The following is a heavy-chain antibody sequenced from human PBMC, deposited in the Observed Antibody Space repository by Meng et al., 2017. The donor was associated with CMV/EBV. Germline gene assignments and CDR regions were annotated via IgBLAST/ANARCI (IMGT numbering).Heavy chain of an antibody. Sequence: ASVKVSCKASGYTFTSYYMHWVRQAPGQGLEWMGIINPSGGSTSYAQKFQGRVTMTRDTSTSTVYMELSSLRSEDTAVYYCAKDPQSGFNTVTTGEWGQGTLVTVSS. CDR1: GYTFTSYY. J-gene: IGHJ4*02. V-gene: IGHV1-46*01. D-gene: IGHD4-17*01. CDR2: INPSGGST. CDR3: AKDPQSGFNTVTTGE.